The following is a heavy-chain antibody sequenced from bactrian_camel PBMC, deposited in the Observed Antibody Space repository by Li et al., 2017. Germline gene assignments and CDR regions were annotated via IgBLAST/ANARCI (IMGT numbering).Heavy chain of an antibody. D-gene: IGHD1*01. Sequence: HVQLVESGGGSVQAGGSLRLSCLASTYTYSGYCMGWFRQAPGKEREGVAVMYAGDGCAYYDDAVEGRFTVSRGNAKKTLYLEMNSLKPEDTAKSYCAADPRRSYCSDGSMTGEWLFLGQGTQVTVS. J-gene: IGHJ4*01. V-gene: IGHV3S1*01. CDR1: TYTYSGYC. CDR2: MYAGDGCA.